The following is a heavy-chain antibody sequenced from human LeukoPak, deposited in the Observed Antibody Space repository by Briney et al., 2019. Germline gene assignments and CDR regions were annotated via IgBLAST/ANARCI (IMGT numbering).Heavy chain of an antibody. D-gene: IGHD3-22*01. CDR1: GYSFSSYW. J-gene: IGHJ4*02. V-gene: IGHV5-51*01. CDR2: IYPSDSDT. Sequence: GGSLKISCKGSGYSFSSYWIAWVRQMPGKGLEWMGIIYPSDSDTRYSPSFQGQVTISADKSISTAYLQWSSLKASDTAMYYCARTSGDYYDSSGYYYPSDYWGQGTLVTVSS. CDR3: ARTSGDYYDSSGYYYPSDY.